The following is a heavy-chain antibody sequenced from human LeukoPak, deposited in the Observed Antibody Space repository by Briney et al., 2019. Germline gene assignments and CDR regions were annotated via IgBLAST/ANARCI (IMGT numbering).Heavy chain of an antibody. Sequence: GGSLRLSCAASGFSFSDYYMSWVRQAPGKGLEWISYITNSGSTIYYAESVRGRCTISRDDAKNSLYLQMNNLRAEDTAVYYCARDRDCGTTTCSVDYWGQGTLVTVSS. CDR3: ARDRDCGTTTCSVDY. J-gene: IGHJ4*02. CDR1: GFSFSDYY. V-gene: IGHV3-11*01. CDR2: ITNSGSTI. D-gene: IGHD2-2*01.